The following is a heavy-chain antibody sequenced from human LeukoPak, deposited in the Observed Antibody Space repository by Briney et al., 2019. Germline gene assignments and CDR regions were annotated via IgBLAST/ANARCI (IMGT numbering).Heavy chain of an antibody. Sequence: GRSLRLSCAASGFTFSSYGMHWVRQAPGKGLAWVGVIWYDGSNKYYADSVKGRFTISRDNSKNTLYLQMNSLRAEDTAVYYCARSKNIGSSSSIPFQHWGQGTLVTVSS. CDR3: ARSKNIGSSSSIPFQH. J-gene: IGHJ1*01. CDR1: GFTFSSYG. V-gene: IGHV3-33*01. D-gene: IGHD6-13*01. CDR2: IWYDGSNK.